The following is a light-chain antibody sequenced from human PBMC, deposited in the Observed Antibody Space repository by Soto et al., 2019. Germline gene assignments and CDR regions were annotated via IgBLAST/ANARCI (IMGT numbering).Light chain of an antibody. V-gene: IGKV3-20*01. J-gene: IGKJ4*01. CDR1: QSVSSSY. CDR2: GAS. Sequence: ERVLMQSAGTLFIYKKERATLSCRASQSVSSSYLAWYQQKPGQAPRLLIYGASSRATGIPDRFSGSGSGTDFTLTISRLEPEDFAVYYCQQYGSSPLTFGGGTKLHIK. CDR3: QQYGSSPLT.